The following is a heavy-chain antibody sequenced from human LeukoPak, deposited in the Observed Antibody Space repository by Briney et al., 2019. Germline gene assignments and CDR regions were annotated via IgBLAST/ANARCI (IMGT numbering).Heavy chain of an antibody. CDR2: IYTSGST. CDR1: GGSISSGSYY. J-gene: IGHJ4*02. Sequence: SETLSLTCTVSGGSISSGSYYWSWIRQPAGKGLEWIGRIYTSGSTNYNPSLKSRVTISVDTSKNQFSLKLSSVTAADTAVYYCARGGIVGALRALDYWGQGTLVTVSS. V-gene: IGHV4-61*02. CDR3: ARGGIVGALRALDY. D-gene: IGHD1-26*01.